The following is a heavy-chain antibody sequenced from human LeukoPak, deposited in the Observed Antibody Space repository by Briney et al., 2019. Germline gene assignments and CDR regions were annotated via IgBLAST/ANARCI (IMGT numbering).Heavy chain of an antibody. CDR2: IIPIFGTA. J-gene: IGHJ6*03. CDR3: ARGTFMGWYMDV. Sequence: SVKVSCKASGGTFSSYAISWVRQAPGQGLEWMGGIIPIFGTANYAQKFQGRVTITTDESTSTAYMELSSLRSEDTAVYYCARGTFMGWYMDVWGKGTTVTVSS. CDR1: GGTFSSYA. D-gene: IGHD1-14*01. V-gene: IGHV1-69*05.